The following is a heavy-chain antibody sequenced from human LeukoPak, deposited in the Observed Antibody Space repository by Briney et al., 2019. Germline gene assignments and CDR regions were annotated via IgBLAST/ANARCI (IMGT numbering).Heavy chain of an antibody. CDR1: TATFSSYA. D-gene: IGHD5/OR15-5a*01. J-gene: IGHJ3*02. Sequence: EASVKVSCKASTATFSSYAISWVRHAPGQGLEWMGRIIPIFGTANYAQKFQGRVTITTDEPTSTAYMALSSLRSEDTAVYYCAIYDGGAFDIWGQGTMVTVSS. CDR3: AIYDGGAFDI. CDR2: IIPIFGTA. V-gene: IGHV1-69*05.